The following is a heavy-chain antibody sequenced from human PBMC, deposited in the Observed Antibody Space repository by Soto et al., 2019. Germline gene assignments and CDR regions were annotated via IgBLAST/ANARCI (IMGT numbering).Heavy chain of an antibody. Sequence: SETLSLTCAVYGGSFSGYYWSWIRQPPGKGLEWIGEINHSGSTNYNPSLKSRVTISVDTSKNQFSLKLSSVTAADTAVYYCARRGIAARRRGWFDPWGQGTLVTVSS. J-gene: IGHJ5*02. CDR2: INHSGST. D-gene: IGHD6-6*01. V-gene: IGHV4-34*01. CDR3: ARRGIAARRRGWFDP. CDR1: GGSFSGYY.